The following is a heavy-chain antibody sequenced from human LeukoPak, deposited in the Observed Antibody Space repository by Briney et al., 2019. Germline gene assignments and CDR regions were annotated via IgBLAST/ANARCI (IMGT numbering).Heavy chain of an antibody. V-gene: IGHV6-1*01. Sequence: SQTLPLTCAISGDSVSSNSAAWNWIRQSPSRGLEWLGRTYYRSKWYNDYAVSVKSRITINPDTSKNQFSLQLNSVTPEDTAVYYCAREATYYYDSSGYYQDPYFDYWGQGTLVTVSS. J-gene: IGHJ4*02. D-gene: IGHD3-22*01. CDR1: GDSVSSNSAA. CDR3: AREATYYYDSSGYYQDPYFDY. CDR2: TYYRSKWYN.